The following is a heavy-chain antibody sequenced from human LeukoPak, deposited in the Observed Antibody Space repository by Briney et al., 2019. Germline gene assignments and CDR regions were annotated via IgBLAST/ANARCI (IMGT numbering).Heavy chain of an antibody. CDR1: GYTFTSYD. Sequence: GASVKVSCKASGYTFTSYDINWVRQAPGQGLEWMGGIIPIFGTANYAQKFQGRVTITADESTSTAYMELSSLRSEDTAVYYCARGRQYQLPIDYWGQGTLVTVSS. V-gene: IGHV1-69*13. CDR3: ARGRQYQLPIDY. J-gene: IGHJ4*02. CDR2: IIPIFGTA. D-gene: IGHD2-2*01.